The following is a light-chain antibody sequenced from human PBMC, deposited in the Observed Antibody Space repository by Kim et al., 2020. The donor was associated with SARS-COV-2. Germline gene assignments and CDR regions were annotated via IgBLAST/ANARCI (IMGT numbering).Light chain of an antibody. CDR1: SSDVGGYNY. V-gene: IGLV2-14*03. CDR3: SSYTSSSVV. CDR2: DVS. J-gene: IGLJ2*01. Sequence: PGQSFTISCAGTSSDVGGYNYVSWYQQHPGKAPKLMIYDVSNRPSGVSSRFSGSKSGNTASLTISGLQAEDEADYYCSSYTSSSVVFGGGTQLTVL.